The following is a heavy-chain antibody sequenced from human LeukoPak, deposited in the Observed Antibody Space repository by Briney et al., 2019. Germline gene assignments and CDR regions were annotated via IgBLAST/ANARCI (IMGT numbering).Heavy chain of an antibody. D-gene: IGHD1-26*01. CDR2: IWYDGSNK. CDR1: GFTFSSYG. CDR3: AKNSGSTAL. V-gene: IGHV3-33*06. Sequence: GGSLRLSCAASGFTFSSYGMHWVRQAPGKGLEWVAVIWYDGSNKYYADSVKGRFTISRDNSKNTLYLQMNSLRAEDTAVYYCAKNSGSTALWGQGTLVTVSS. J-gene: IGHJ4*02.